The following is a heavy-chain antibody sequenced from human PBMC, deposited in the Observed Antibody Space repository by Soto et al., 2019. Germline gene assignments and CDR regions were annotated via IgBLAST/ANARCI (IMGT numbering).Heavy chain of an antibody. CDR3: ARAIAAAAVDY. V-gene: IGHV3-74*01. CDR1: GFTFSSYW. CDR2: INSDGSST. Sequence: GGSLRLSCAASGFTFSSYWMHWVRQAPGKGLVWVSRINSDGSSTSYAGFVKGRFNISSENANNTLYLQMNSLRAEDTAVYYCARAIAAAAVDYWGQGTLVTVSS. J-gene: IGHJ4*02. D-gene: IGHD6-13*01.